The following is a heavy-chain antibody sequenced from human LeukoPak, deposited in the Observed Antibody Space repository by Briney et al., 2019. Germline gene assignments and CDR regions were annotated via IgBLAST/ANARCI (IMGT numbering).Heavy chain of an antibody. Sequence: SETLSLTCTVSGGSISSGDYYWSWIRQPPGKGLEWIVYIYYSGSTYYNPSLKSRVTISVDTSKNQFSLKLSSVTAADTAVYYCASIHYYGSGSYYNEAHAFDIWGQGTMVTVSS. D-gene: IGHD3-10*01. CDR3: ASIHYYGSGSYYNEAHAFDI. CDR1: GGSISSGDYY. V-gene: IGHV4-30-4*01. J-gene: IGHJ3*02. CDR2: IYYSGST.